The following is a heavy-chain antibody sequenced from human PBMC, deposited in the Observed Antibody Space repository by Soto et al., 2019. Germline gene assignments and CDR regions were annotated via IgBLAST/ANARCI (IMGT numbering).Heavy chain of an antibody. CDR1: GGSISSYY. Sequence: QVQLQESGPGLVKPSETLSLTCTVSGGSISSYYWSWIRQPPGKGLEWIGYLYYSGCTNYNPSLKSRVTRSVDTSKTQFSLKLSSVTAADTSVYYCARRYGLGSFDYWGPGTLVTVSS. J-gene: IGHJ4*02. CDR2: LYYSGCT. V-gene: IGHV4-59*08. D-gene: IGHD3-10*01. CDR3: ARRYGLGSFDY.